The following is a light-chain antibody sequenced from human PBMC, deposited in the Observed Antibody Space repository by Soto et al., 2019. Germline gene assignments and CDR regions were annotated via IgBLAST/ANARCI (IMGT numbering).Light chain of an antibody. CDR3: QQGNSYPLT. CDR1: QGINNY. J-gene: IGKJ4*01. Sequence: DIQLTQSPSFLSASVGDRVTITCRASQGINNYLAWYQQKPGEAPNLLIYDTSTLPRGVPSRFSGSGSGTEFTLTISSLQPEDFAAYYCQQGNSYPLTFGGGTKVEIK. V-gene: IGKV1-9*01. CDR2: DTS.